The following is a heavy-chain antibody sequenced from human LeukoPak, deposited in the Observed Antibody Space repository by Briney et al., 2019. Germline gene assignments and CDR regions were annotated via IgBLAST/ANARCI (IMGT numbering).Heavy chain of an antibody. Sequence: PSETLSLTCTVSGGSISSGGYYWSWIRQHPGKGLEWIGYIYYSGSTYYNPSLKSRVTISVDTSKNQFSLKLSSVTAADTAVYYCARDGSSGYYYGSPHAFDIWGQGTMVTVSS. J-gene: IGHJ3*02. CDR1: GGSISSGGYY. CDR3: ARDGSSGYYYGSPHAFDI. CDR2: IYYSGST. D-gene: IGHD3-22*01. V-gene: IGHV4-31*03.